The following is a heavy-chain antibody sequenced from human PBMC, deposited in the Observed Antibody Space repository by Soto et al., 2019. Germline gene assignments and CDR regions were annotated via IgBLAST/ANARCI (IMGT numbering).Heavy chain of an antibody. V-gene: IGHV1-2*02. CDR2: INPNNGAA. D-gene: IGHD1-1*01. J-gene: IGHJ5*02. Sequence: QVQLVQSGAEVKKPGASVKVSCKAPRYIFTAYFMHWVRQAPGQGLEWMGWINPNNGAAHYGLSFQGRVTMTRDTSISTAYMELSSPRSDDTAVYYCASHDPGARFDPWGQGTLVIVSS. CDR1: RYIFTAYF. CDR3: ASHDPGARFDP.